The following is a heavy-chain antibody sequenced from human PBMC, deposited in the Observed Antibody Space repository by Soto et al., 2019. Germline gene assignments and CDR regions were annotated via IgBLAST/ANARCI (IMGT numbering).Heavy chain of an antibody. V-gene: IGHV4-39*01. J-gene: IGHJ5*02. CDR2: IYYSGST. Sequence: SETLSLTCTVSGGSISSSSYYWGWIRQPPGKGLEWIGSIYYSGSTYYNPSLKSRVTISVDTSKNQFSLKLSSVTAADTAVYYCARHLAVAGLYNWFDPWGQGTLVTVS. D-gene: IGHD6-19*01. CDR1: GGSISSSSYY. CDR3: ARHLAVAGLYNWFDP.